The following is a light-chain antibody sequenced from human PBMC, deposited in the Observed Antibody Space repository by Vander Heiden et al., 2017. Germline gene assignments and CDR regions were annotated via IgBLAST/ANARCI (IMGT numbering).Light chain of an antibody. CDR2: EDY. CDR1: SGSIASSY. J-gene: IGLJ3*02. CDR3: QSYDGRNRRV. V-gene: IGLV6-57*01. Sequence: NFMLTQPHSVSESPGKTVTISCTRSSGSIASSYVQWYQQRPGNSPTTVIYEDYQRPSGVPDRFSGSIDSSSNSASLTISGLKTTDEADYFCQSYDGRNRRVFGGGTRLTVV.